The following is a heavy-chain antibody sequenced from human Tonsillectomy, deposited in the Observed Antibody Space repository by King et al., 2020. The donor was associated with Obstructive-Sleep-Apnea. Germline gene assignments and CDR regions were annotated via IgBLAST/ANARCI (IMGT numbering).Heavy chain of an antibody. Sequence: QLVQSGGGLVQPGGSLRLSCAASGFTFSSYWMSWVRQAPGKGLEWVANIKQDGSEKYYVDSVKGRFTISRDNAKNSLYLQMNSLRAEDTAVYYCARDYHCSSTSCYYYGMDVWGQGTTVTVSS. CDR1: GFTFSSYW. CDR2: IKQDGSEK. D-gene: IGHD2-2*01. CDR3: ARDYHCSSTSCYYYGMDV. J-gene: IGHJ6*02. V-gene: IGHV3-7*01.